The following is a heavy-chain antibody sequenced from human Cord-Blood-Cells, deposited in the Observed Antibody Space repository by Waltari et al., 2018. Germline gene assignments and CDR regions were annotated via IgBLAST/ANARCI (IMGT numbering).Heavy chain of an antibody. J-gene: IGHJ4*02. D-gene: IGHD3-22*01. Sequence: QLQLQESGPGLVKPSETLSLTCTVSGGSISSSSYYWGWIRQPPGKGLEWIGSIYYSGSTYHNPSLKSRVTISVDTSKNQFSLKLSSVTAADTTVYYCASPGADYYDSSGYLYYFDYWGQGTLVTVSS. V-gene: IGHV4-39*01. CDR3: ASPGADYYDSSGYLYYFDY. CDR2: IYYSGST. CDR1: GGSISSSSYY.